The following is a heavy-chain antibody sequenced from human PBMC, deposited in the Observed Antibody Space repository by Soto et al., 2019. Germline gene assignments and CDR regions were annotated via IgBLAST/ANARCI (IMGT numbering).Heavy chain of an antibody. J-gene: IGHJ6*02. CDR1: GFTFSSYA. CDR2: IGESGTPT. Sequence: EVQLLESGGGLVQPGGSLRLSCAASGFTFSSYAMKWVRQAPGKGLEWVSLIGESGTPTYYADSVKGRFTLSRDNSGNTLFLEMYSLRAEDTAVYYCARYIPGVRYYGMDGWGQETTVTVSS. V-gene: IGHV3-23*01. CDR3: ARYIPGVRYYGMDG. D-gene: IGHD2-2*01.